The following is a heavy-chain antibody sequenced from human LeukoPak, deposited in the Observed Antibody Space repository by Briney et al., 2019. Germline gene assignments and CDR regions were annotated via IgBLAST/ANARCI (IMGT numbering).Heavy chain of an antibody. J-gene: IGHJ4*02. CDR1: GYSISSGYY. CDR3: ARDPPPTY. CDR2: IYHSGST. Sequence: SETLSLTCTVSGYSISSGYYWGWIRQPPGKGLEWIGSIYHSGSTYYNPSLKSRVTISVDTSKNQFSLKLSSVTAADTAVYYCARDPPPTYWGQGTLVTVSS. V-gene: IGHV4-38-2*02.